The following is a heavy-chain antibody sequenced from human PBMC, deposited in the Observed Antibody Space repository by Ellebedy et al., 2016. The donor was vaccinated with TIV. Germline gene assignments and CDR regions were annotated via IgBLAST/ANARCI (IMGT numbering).Heavy chain of an antibody. D-gene: IGHD1-26*01. CDR3: ARDEAEVGATFFGY. Sequence: GESLKISCAASGFSFSTYWMHWVRQAPGKGLVWVSCISSDGSSIGYADSARGRFTISRDNAKNSLYLQMNSMRDEDTAVYYCARDEAEVGATFFGYWGQGTLVTVSS. V-gene: IGHV3-74*01. J-gene: IGHJ4*02. CDR2: ISSDGSSI. CDR1: GFSFSTYW.